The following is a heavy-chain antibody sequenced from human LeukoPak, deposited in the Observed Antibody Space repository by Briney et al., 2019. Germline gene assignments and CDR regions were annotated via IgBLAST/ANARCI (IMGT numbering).Heavy chain of an antibody. CDR1: GGSISSSSYY. CDR2: INYGGSGST. J-gene: IGHJ5*02. D-gene: IGHD3-9*01. CDR3: TRLPTGYPNWFDP. Sequence: SETLSLTCTVSGGSISSSSYYWGWIRQPPGKGLEWIGNINYGGSGSTYYNPSLKSRVTISVDTSRSQFSLKLNSVTPADTAVYYCTRLPTGYPNWFDPWGQGTLVTVCS. V-gene: IGHV4-39*01.